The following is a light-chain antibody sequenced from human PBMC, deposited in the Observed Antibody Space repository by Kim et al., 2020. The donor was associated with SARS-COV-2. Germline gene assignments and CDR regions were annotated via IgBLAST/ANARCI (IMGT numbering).Light chain of an antibody. Sequence: GQSVTISCTGTSSDVGGYNYVSWYQQHPGKAPKLMIYDVSKRPSGVPDRFSGSKSGNTASLTISGLQAEDEADYYCCSYVGSYTLVFGTGTKVTVL. CDR1: SSDVGGYNY. CDR2: DVS. J-gene: IGLJ1*01. CDR3: CSYVGSYTLV. V-gene: IGLV2-11*01.